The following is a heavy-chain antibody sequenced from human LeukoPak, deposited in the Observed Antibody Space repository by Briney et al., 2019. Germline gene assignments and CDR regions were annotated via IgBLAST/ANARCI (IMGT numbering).Heavy chain of an antibody. CDR2: IWYDGSNK. D-gene: IGHD3-10*01. CDR1: GFTFSSYG. CDR3: ARETYGSETINDY. J-gene: IGHJ4*02. Sequence: PGGSLRLSCAASGFTFSSYGMHWVRQAPGKGLEWVAVIWYDGSNKYYADSVKGRFTISRDNSKNTLYLQMNSLRAEDTAVYYCARETYGSETINDYWGQGTLVTVSS. V-gene: IGHV3-33*01.